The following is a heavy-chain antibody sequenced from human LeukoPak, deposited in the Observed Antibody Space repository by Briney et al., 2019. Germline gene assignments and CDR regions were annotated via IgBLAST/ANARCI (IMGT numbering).Heavy chain of an antibody. Sequence: GGSLRLSCAASGFTFSNYEMNWVRQAPGKGLEWVSYISSSGSTIYYADSVKGRFTISRDNAENSPYLQTSSLRVEDTAVYYCARIAGWRFDPWGQGILVTVSS. CDR1: GFTFSNYE. CDR2: ISSSGSTI. J-gene: IGHJ5*02. D-gene: IGHD6-19*01. V-gene: IGHV3-48*03. CDR3: ARIAGWRFDP.